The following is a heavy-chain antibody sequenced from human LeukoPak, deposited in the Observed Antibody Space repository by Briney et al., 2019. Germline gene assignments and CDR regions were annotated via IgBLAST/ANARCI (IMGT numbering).Heavy chain of an antibody. CDR1: GFTFSSYS. CDR3: ARSPPPPYYYDSSSYGMDV. CDR2: ISSSSSYI. D-gene: IGHD3-22*01. J-gene: IGHJ6*02. V-gene: IGHV3-21*01. Sequence: GGSLRLSCAASGFTFSSYSMNWVRQAPGKGLERVSSISSSSSYIYYADSAKGRFTISRDNAKNSLYLQINSLRAEDTAVYYCARSPPPPYYYDSSSYGMDVWGQGTTVTVSS.